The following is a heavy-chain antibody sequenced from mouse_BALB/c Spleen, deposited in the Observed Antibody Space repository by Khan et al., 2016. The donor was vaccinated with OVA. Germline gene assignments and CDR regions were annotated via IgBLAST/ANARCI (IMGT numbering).Heavy chain of an antibody. Sequence: QVQLKESGAELAKPGASVKMSCKASGYTFTNYWMHWVKQRPGQGLEWIGYINPSTDYTEYNQKFKDKATLTADKSSSTAYMQLSSLTSEDSAVNYCVNHGSSSAWFTYWGQGTLVTGSA. V-gene: IGHV1-7*01. J-gene: IGHJ3*01. D-gene: IGHD1-1*01. CDR2: INPSTDYT. CDR3: VNHGSSSAWFTY. CDR1: GYTFTNYW.